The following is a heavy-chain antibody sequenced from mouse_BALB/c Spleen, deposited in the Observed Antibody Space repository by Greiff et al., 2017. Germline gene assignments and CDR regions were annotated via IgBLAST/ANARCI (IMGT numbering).Heavy chain of an antibody. CDR2: IYPGSGNT. Sequence: VQLQQSGAELARPGASVKLSCKASGYTFTDYYINWVKQRPGQGLEWIGEIYPGSGNTYYNEKFKGKATLTADKSSRTAYMQLSSLTSEGSAVYFCAREGMDYWGQGTSVTVSS. CDR1: GYTFTDYY. CDR3: AREGMDY. V-gene: IGHV1-77*01. J-gene: IGHJ4*01.